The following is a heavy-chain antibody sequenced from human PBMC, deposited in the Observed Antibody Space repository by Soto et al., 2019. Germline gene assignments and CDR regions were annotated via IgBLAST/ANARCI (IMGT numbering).Heavy chain of an antibody. V-gene: IGHV3-23*01. Sequence: EVQLLESGGGLVQPGGSLRLYCAASGFTFTNHPLSWVRQAPGKGLEWVSGISGESATIDYADSVKGRFTISRDNSENTVYLQMNSLRAEDTAVYYCAKLNWNDNNAYWGQGTLVTVSS. CDR1: GFTFTNHP. D-gene: IGHD1-20*01. CDR2: ISGESATI. J-gene: IGHJ4*02. CDR3: AKLNWNDNNAY.